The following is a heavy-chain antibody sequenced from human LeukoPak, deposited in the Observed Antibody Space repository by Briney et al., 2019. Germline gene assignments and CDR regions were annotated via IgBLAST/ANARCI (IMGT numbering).Heavy chain of an antibody. Sequence: SETLSLTCTVSGGSISNYYWSWIRQPAGKGLEWIGRIYSSGTTVYNPSLKSRVTMSVDTSKNQFSLKLSSVTAADTAVYFCASGSSGYDPWGQGTLVSVSS. D-gene: IGHD5-12*01. J-gene: IGHJ5*02. CDR3: ASGSSGYDP. CDR2: IYSSGTT. CDR1: GGSISNYY. V-gene: IGHV4-4*07.